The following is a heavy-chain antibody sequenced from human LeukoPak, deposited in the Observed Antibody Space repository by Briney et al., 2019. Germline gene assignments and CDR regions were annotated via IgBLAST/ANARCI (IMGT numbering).Heavy chain of an antibody. V-gene: IGHV3-21*01. J-gene: IGHJ3*02. CDR1: GFTFSSYS. D-gene: IGHD2-2*01. CDR3: AREGRLGYCSSTSCHDAFDI. CDR2: ISSSSSYI. Sequence: GGSLRLSCAASGFTFSSYSTNWVRQAPGKGLEWVSSISSSSSYIYYADSVKGRFTISRDNAKNSLYLQMNSLRAEDTAVYYCAREGRLGYCSSTSCHDAFDIWGQGTMVTVSS.